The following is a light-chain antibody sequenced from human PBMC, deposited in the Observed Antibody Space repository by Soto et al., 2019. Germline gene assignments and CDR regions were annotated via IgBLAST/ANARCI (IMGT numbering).Light chain of an antibody. CDR3: SSYTSSSTLYV. CDR2: EVS. Sequence: SVLTQPASVSGSPGHSITISCTGTSSDAGGYNYVSWYQQHPGKAPKLMIYEVSNRPSGVSNRFSGSKSGNTASLTISGLQAEDEADYYCSSYTSSSTLYVFGTGTKVTVL. CDR1: SSDAGGYNY. V-gene: IGLV2-14*01. J-gene: IGLJ1*01.